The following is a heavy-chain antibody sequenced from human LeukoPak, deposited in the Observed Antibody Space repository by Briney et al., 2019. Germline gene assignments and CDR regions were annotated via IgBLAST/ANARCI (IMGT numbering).Heavy chain of an antibody. J-gene: IGHJ4*02. CDR3: AKAVDGVVVPAAIGDY. V-gene: IGHV3-23*01. CDR1: GFTFSSYA. CDR2: ISGSGGST. D-gene: IGHD2-2*02. Sequence: PGGSLRLSCAASGFTFSSYAMSWVRQAPGKGLEWVSAISGSGGSTYYADSVKGRFTISRDNSKNTLYLQMNSLRAEDTAVYYCAKAVDGVVVPAAIGDYWGQGTLVTVSS.